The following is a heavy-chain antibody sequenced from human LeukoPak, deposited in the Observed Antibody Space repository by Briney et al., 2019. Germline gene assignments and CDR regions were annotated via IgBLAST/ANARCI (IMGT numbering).Heavy chain of an antibody. CDR2: IYHSGST. D-gene: IGHD3-10*01. CDR3: ASFRYYYGSGILYYFDY. J-gene: IGHJ4*02. CDR1: GYSISSSYY. Sequence: SETLSLTCTVSGYSISSSYYWGWIRQPPGKGLEWIGSIYHSGSTYYNPSLKSRVTISVDTSKNQFSLKLSSVTAADTAVYYCASFRYYYGSGILYYFDYWGQGTLVTVSS. V-gene: IGHV4-38-2*02.